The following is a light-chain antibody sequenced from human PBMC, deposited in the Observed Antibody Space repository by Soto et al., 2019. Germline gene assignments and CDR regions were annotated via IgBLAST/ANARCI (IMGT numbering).Light chain of an antibody. CDR3: AAWDDSLSGPV. V-gene: IGLV1-47*02. CDR1: TSNIGNNY. Sequence: QPVLTQPPSASGTPGQWVTISCSGSTSNIGNNYAYWYQQVPGTAPKLLISRNNERPSGVPDRFSGSKSGTSASLAISWLRSEDEADYYCAAWDDSLSGPVFGGGTKLTVL. CDR2: RNN. J-gene: IGLJ2*01.